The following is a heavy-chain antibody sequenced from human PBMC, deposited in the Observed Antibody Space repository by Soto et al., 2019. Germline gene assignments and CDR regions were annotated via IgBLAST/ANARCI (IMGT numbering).Heavy chain of an antibody. CDR3: AKDRDWNDAAFDI. Sequence: GGSLRLSCAASGFTFSSYAMSWVRQAPGKGLEWVSAISGSGGSTYYADSVKGWFTISRDNSKNTLYLQMNSLRAEDTAVYYCAKDRDWNDAAFDIWGQGTMVTVSS. CDR1: GFTFSSYA. D-gene: IGHD1-1*01. J-gene: IGHJ3*02. V-gene: IGHV3-23*01. CDR2: ISGSGGST.